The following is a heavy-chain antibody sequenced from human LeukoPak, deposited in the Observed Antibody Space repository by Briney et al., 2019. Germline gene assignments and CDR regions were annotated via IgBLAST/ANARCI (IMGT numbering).Heavy chain of an antibody. J-gene: IGHJ6*03. V-gene: IGHV4-39*07. CDR1: GASTSGSGYY. D-gene: IGHD6-19*01. CDR2: ISSSGST. Sequence: SETLSLTCTVSGASTSGSGYYWGWIRQPPGKGLEWIGSISSSGSTYYNAPLQSRVTISIDTSKNQFSLKLSSVTAADTAVYYCARVYNFRSGWYRAHCYMDVWGKGTTVTVSS. CDR3: ARVYNFRSGWYRAHCYMDV.